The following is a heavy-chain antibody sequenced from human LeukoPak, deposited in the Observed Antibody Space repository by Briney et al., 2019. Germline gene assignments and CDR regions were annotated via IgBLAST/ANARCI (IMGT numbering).Heavy chain of an antibody. CDR3: ARTYGDYDDAFDV. J-gene: IGHJ3*01. Sequence: SETLSLTCTVSGGSISSSTYYWGWIRQPPGKGLEWIGSIYYSGSTYNNPSLKSRVTIFVDTSKNQFTLKLSSVTATDTAVYYCARTYGDYDDAFDVWGQGTMVTVSS. V-gene: IGHV4-39*01. D-gene: IGHD4-17*01. CDR1: GGSISSSTYY. CDR2: IYYSGST.